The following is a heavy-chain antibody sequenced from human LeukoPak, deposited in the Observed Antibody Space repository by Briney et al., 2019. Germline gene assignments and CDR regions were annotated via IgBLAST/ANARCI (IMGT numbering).Heavy chain of an antibody. V-gene: IGHV1-2*02. CDR2: INPNSGDT. CDR1: GYTFTGYY. J-gene: IGHJ4*02. D-gene: IGHD2-2*01. CDR3: ARDGSWSSISYSDY. Sequence: ASVKVSCKASGYTFTGYYIHWVRQAPGQGLEWMGWINPNSGDTKYEQRFQGRVTMTRDTSISTAYMALTRLSSDDAAVYSCARDGSWSSISYSDYWGQGTLVTVSS.